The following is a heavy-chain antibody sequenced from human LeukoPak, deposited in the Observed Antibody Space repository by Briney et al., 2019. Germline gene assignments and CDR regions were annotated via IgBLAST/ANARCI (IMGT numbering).Heavy chain of an antibody. CDR2: IYHSGST. Sequence: SETLSLTCTVSGGSISSGGYYWSWIRQPPGKGLEWIGYIYHSGSTYYNPSLRSRVTISVDRSKNQFSLKLSSVTAADTAVYYCARFWSGIDYWGQGTLVTVSS. D-gene: IGHD3-3*01. CDR1: GGSISSGGYY. V-gene: IGHV4-30-2*01. J-gene: IGHJ4*02. CDR3: ARFWSGIDY.